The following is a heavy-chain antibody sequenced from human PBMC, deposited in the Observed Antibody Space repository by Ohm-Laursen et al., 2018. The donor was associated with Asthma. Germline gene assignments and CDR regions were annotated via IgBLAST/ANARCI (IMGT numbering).Heavy chain of an antibody. Sequence: SVKVSCKASGYTFTSYDINWVRQATGQGLEWMGWMNPNSGNTGYAQKFQGRVTMTRNTSISTAYMELSGLTSADTAVYYCARERTLEYLYYLDSWGPGTLVTVSS. CDR3: ARERTLEYLYYLDS. V-gene: IGHV1-8*01. CDR1: GYTFTSYD. CDR2: MNPNSGNT. D-gene: IGHD1-1*01. J-gene: IGHJ4*02.